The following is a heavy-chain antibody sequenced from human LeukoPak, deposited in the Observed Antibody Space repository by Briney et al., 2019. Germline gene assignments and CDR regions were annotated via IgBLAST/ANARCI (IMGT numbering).Heavy chain of an antibody. CDR1: GGSISSPSYY. Sequence: SETLSLTCTVSGGSISSPSYYWSWIRQHPGKGLEWIGYIYYSGSTFYNPSLKSRLTISVDTSKNQFSLKLSSVTAADTAVYYCARAGDSSGNKFDYWGQGTLVTVSS. D-gene: IGHD3-22*01. CDR3: ARAGDSSGNKFDY. J-gene: IGHJ4*02. CDR2: IYYSGST. V-gene: IGHV4-31*03.